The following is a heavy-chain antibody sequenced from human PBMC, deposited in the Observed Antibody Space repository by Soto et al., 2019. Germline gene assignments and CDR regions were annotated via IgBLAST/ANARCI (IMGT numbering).Heavy chain of an antibody. CDR2: LDYSGSP. V-gene: IGHV4-59*08. D-gene: IGHD3-16*01. Sequence: SETLSLTCAVHGGSIRSDHWGWIRQPPGKGLEWIGYLDYSGSPKYNPSLKSRVTISMDTSKNQVSLTLNSVTAADTAVYFCATYFRGEGGRGYWGPGTQVTVSS. CDR1: GGSIRSDH. CDR3: ATYFRGEGGRGY. J-gene: IGHJ4*01.